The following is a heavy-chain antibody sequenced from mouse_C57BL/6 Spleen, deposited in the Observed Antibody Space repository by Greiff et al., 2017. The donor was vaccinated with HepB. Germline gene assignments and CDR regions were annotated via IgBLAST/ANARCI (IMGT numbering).Heavy chain of an antibody. CDR2: IDPANGNT. V-gene: IGHV14-3*01. CDR1: GFNIKNTY. D-gene: IGHD1-1*01. CDR3: ARGPITTVVATGFDY. J-gene: IGHJ2*01. Sequence: VQLKQSVAELVRPGASVKLSCTASGFNIKNTYMHWVKQRPEQGLEWIGRIDPANGNTKYAPKFQGKATITADTSSNTAYLQLSSLTSEDTAIYYCARGPITTVVATGFDYWGQGTTLTVSS.